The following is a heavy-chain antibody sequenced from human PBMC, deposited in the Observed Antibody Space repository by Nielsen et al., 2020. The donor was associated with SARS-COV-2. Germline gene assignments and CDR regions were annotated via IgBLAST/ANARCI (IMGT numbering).Heavy chain of an antibody. CDR3: ASQNNTYYYGQAFDI. D-gene: IGHD3-10*01. J-gene: IGHJ3*02. V-gene: IGHV5-51*01. CDR1: GYSFTSYW. Sequence: GESLKISCKGSGYSFTSYWIGWVRQMPGKGLEWMGIIYPGDSDTRYSPSFQGQVTISADKSISTAYLQWSSLKASDTAMYYCASQNNTYYYGQAFDIWGQGTMVTVS. CDR2: IYPGDSDT.